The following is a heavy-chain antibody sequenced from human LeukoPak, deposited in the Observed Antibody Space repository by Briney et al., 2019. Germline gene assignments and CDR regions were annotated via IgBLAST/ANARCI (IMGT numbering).Heavy chain of an antibody. CDR3: AKGEGVGASNFDY. V-gene: IGHV3-23*01. CDR2: ISGSGGST. J-gene: IGHJ4*02. D-gene: IGHD1-26*01. CDR1: GFTFSSYA. Sequence: GGSLRLSCAASGFTFSSYAMSWVRQVPGKGLEWVPAISGSGGSTYYADSVKGRFTISRDNSKNTLYLQMNSLRAEDTAVYYCAKGEGVGASNFDYWGQGTLVTVSS.